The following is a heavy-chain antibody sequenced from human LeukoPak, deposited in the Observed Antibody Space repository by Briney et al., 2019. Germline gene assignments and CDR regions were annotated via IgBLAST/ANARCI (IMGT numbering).Heavy chain of an antibody. CDR2: ISGSGGST. D-gene: IGHD2-2*01. V-gene: IGHV3-23*01. Sequence: GGSLRLSCAASGFTFSSYAMSWVRQAPGKGLEWVSAISGSGGSTYYADSVKGRFTISRDNSKNTLYLRMNSLRAEDTAVYYCAKDQIVVVPAAMGFDYWGQGTLVTVSS. J-gene: IGHJ4*02. CDR3: AKDQIVVVPAAMGFDY. CDR1: GFTFSSYA.